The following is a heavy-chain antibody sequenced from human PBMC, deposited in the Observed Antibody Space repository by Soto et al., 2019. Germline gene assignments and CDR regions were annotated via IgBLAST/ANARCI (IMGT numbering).Heavy chain of an antibody. CDR1: GFTVSSNY. CDR3: ARECLVKRDYYYYMDV. J-gene: IGHJ6*03. V-gene: IGHV3-66*01. Sequence: GGSLRLSCAASGFTVSSNYMSWVRQAPGKGLEWVSVIYSGGSTYYADSVKGRFTISRDNSKNTLYLQMNSLRAEDTAVYYCARECLVKRDYYYYMDVWGKGTTVTVSS. D-gene: IGHD6-6*01. CDR2: IYSGGST.